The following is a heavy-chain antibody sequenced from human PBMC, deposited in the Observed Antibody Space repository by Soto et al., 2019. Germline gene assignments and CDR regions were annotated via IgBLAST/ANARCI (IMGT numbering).Heavy chain of an antibody. Sequence: QVQLVESGGGVVQPGRSLRVSCTASGFTFSNYGMHWVRQAPGKGLEWVAILSYDASEETYADSVKGRFTVSRDNSRNTLYLQMNSLRAEDTAIYYCAKAQAGGSYIIDYWGQGTLVTVSS. D-gene: IGHD1-26*01. CDR2: LSYDASEE. V-gene: IGHV3-30*18. CDR3: AKAQAGGSYIIDY. J-gene: IGHJ4*02. CDR1: GFTFSNYG.